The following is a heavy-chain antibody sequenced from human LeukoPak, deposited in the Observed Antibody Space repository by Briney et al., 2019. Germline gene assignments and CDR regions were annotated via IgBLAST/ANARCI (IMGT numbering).Heavy chain of an antibody. Sequence: GGSLRLSCAASGFTFSSYAMNWVRQAPGRGLEWVSGFSGSGGTTYYADSVKGRFTISRDNSKNTLYLQMNSLRAEDTAVFYCANGNRCTSPNCLGYYYFYMDVWGKGTTVTVSS. CDR2: FSGSGGTT. J-gene: IGHJ6*03. D-gene: IGHD2-8*01. CDR1: GFTFSSYA. V-gene: IGHV3-23*01. CDR3: ANGNRCTSPNCLGYYYFYMDV.